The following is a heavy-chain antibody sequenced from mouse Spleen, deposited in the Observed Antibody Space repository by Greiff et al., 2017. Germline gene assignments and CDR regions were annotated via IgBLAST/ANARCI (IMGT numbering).Heavy chain of an antibody. CDR1: GYTFTDYN. CDR3: ARSGTTATVYYYAMDY. CDR2: INPNNGGT. J-gene: IGHJ4*01. Sequence: EVQLQQSGPELVKPGASVKIPCKASGYTFTDYNMDWVKQSHGKSLEWIGDINPNNGGTTYNQKFKGKATLTVDKSSSTAYMELRSLTSEDTAVYYCARSGTTATVYYYAMDYWGQGTSVTVSS. D-gene: IGHD1-2*01. V-gene: IGHV1-18*01.